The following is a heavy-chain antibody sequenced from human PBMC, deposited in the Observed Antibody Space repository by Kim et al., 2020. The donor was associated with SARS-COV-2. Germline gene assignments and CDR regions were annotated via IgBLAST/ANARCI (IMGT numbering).Heavy chain of an antibody. Sequence: GGSLRLSCAASGFTFGDYSMHWVRQAPGKGLEWVSGISWNSGSIGYADSVKGRFTISRDNAKNSLYLQMNSLRAEDTALYYCAGAAAGTNWFDPWGQGTLVTVSS. D-gene: IGHD6-13*01. CDR2: ISWNSGSI. V-gene: IGHV3-9*01. J-gene: IGHJ5*02. CDR1: GFTFGDYS. CDR3: AGAAAGTNWFDP.